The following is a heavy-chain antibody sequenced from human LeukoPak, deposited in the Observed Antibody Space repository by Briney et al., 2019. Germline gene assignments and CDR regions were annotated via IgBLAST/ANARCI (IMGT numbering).Heavy chain of an antibody. D-gene: IGHD6-13*01. CDR2: IYFTGST. V-gene: IGHV4-59*01. Sequence: SETLSLTCTVSGGSIGSYYWHWIRQPPGKGLEWIGYIYFTGSTNYNPSLKSRVTISVDTSKNQFSLKLNSVTAADTAIYYCARSTYSSSQWDYWGQGTLATVFS. J-gene: IGHJ4*02. CDR3: ARSTYSSSQWDY. CDR1: GGSIGSYY.